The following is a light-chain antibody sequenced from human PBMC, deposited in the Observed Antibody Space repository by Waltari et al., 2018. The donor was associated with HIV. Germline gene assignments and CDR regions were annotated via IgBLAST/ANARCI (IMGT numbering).Light chain of an antibody. Sequence: SYVLTQPPSVSVAPGQTARITCGGDNIGIKRVHWYQQKPGQAPVLVVYDDKDRPSGIPERFSGSNSENTATLIIRSVEVGDEADYYCQVWDSSTDHMVFGGGTKLTVL. V-gene: IGLV3-21*02. J-gene: IGLJ2*01. CDR2: DDK. CDR1: NIGIKR. CDR3: QVWDSSTDHMV.